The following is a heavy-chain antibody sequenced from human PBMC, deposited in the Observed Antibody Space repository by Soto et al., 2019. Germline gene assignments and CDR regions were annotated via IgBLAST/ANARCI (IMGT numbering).Heavy chain of an antibody. CDR2: IKSKTDGGTT. CDR1: GFTFSNAW. Sequence: GGSLRLSCAASGFTFSNAWMSWVRQAPGKGLEWVGRIKSKTDGGTTDYAAPVKGRFTISRDDSKNTLYLQMNSLKNEDTAVYYCTSVLRYFDWSDYWGQGTPVPVSS. J-gene: IGHJ4*02. CDR3: TSVLRYFDWSDY. V-gene: IGHV3-15*01. D-gene: IGHD3-9*01.